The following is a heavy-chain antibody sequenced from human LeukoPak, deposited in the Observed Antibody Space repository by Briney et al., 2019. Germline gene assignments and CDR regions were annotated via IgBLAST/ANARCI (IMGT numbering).Heavy chain of an antibody. CDR3: ARVEYSSSWYGYRDY. CDR1: GYTFTDYY. Sequence: GASVKVSCKTSGYTFTDYYIHWVRQAPGQGLEWMGWINPNSGGTNYAQKFQGRVTMTRDTSISTAYMELSRLRSDDTAVYYCARVEYSSSWYGYRDYWGQGTLVTVSS. CDR2: INPNSGGT. V-gene: IGHV1-2*02. D-gene: IGHD6-13*01. J-gene: IGHJ4*02.